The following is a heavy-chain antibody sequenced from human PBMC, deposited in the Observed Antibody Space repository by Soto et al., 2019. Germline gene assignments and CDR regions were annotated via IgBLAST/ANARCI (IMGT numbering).Heavy chain of an antibody. D-gene: IGHD7-27*01. CDR3: ARGWGRIFDY. J-gene: IGHJ4*02. CDR2: INHSGST. Sequence: QVQLQQWGAGLLKPSETLSLTCAVYGGSFSGYYWNWIRQPPGKGLEWIGEINHSGSTNYNPSLKSRVTISVXTSXXXXSXXLSXXXXXXXXXXXXARGWGRIFDYWGQGTLVTVSS. V-gene: IGHV4-34*01. CDR1: GGSFSGYY.